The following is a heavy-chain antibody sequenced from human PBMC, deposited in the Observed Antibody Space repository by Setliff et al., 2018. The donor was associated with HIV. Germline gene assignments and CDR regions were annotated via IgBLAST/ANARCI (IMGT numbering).Heavy chain of an antibody. D-gene: IGHD6-19*01. CDR2: INGGNGRT. V-gene: IGHV1-3*01. J-gene: IGHJ5*02. CDR3: ARDSESYRSGWYLGAHWFDP. Sequence: ASVKVSCKTSGYSFTNYAIHWVRQAPGQGLEWMGWINGGNGRTEYSQKFQGRVTITRDPSASTDYMELSSLGSEDTAVYYCARDSESYRSGWYLGAHWFDPWGQGTLVTAPQ. CDR1: GYSFTNYA.